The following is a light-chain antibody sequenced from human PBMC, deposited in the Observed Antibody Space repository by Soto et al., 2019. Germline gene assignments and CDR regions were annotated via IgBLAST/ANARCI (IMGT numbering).Light chain of an antibody. CDR2: VNS. Sequence: QPVLTQPPSVSGAPGQRVTISCTGNSSNIGAGYGVHWYQQLPGTVPKLLIYVNSNRPSGVPDRFSGSKSGTSASLAITGLQAEDEADYYCQSYDSSLSGWVFGGGTKLTVL. V-gene: IGLV1-40*01. CDR3: QSYDSSLSGWV. CDR1: SSNIGAGYG. J-gene: IGLJ3*02.